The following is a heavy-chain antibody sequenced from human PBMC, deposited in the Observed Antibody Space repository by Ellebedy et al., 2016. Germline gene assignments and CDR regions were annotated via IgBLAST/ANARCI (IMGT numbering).Heavy chain of an antibody. CDR2: IKNDGSST. CDR3: ASDISFKFDY. V-gene: IGHV3-74*01. J-gene: IGHJ4*02. D-gene: IGHD3-9*01. Sequence: GESLKISCAASGFTFRGNHLHWVRQAPGKGLVWVSRIKNDGSSTTYADSVKGRFTISRDDAKNTLYLHMSSLRDEDTAVYFCASDISFKFDYWGQGALVTVSS. CDR1: GFTFRGNH.